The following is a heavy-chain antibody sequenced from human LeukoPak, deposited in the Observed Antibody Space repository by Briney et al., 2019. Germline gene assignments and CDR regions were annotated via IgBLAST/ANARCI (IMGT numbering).Heavy chain of an antibody. D-gene: IGHD2-15*01. Sequence: ASVKVSCKASGYTFTSYYMHWVRQAPGQGLEWMGIINPSGGSTSYAQKFQGRVTMNRDTSISTAYMELSRLRSDDTAVYYCARGGYCSGGSCSGDWFDPWGQGTLVTVSS. CDR3: ARGGYCSGGSCSGDWFDP. CDR2: INPSGGST. CDR1: GYTFTSYY. V-gene: IGHV1-46*01. J-gene: IGHJ5*02.